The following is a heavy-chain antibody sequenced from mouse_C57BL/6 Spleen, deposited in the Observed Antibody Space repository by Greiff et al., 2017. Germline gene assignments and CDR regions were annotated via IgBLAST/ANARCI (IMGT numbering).Heavy chain of an antibody. CDR3: ARRGNCGLSCDY. J-gene: IGHJ2*01. CDR2: ISSGSSTI. D-gene: IGHD2-1*01. CDR1: GFTFSDYG. Sequence: EVMLVESGGGLVKPGGSLKLSCAASGFTFSDYGMHWVRQAPEKGLEWVAYISSGSSTIYYADTVKGRVTLSRDNAKNTLYLQMTSLRSEDTAVYYCARRGNCGLSCDYWGQGTTLTVSS. V-gene: IGHV5-17*01.